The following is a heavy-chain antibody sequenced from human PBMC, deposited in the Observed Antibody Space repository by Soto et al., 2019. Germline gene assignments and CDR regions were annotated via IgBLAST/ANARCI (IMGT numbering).Heavy chain of an antibody. CDR1: GFTFRSYS. V-gene: IGHV3-21*01. CDR3: AREGKDYYYYGMDV. J-gene: IGHJ6*02. CDR2: ISSSSSYI. Sequence: EVQLVESGGGLVKPGGSLRLSCAASGFTFRSYSMNWVRQAPGKGLEWVSSISSSSSYIYYADSVKGRFTISRDNAKNSLYLQMNSLRAEDTAVYYCAREGKDYYYYGMDVWGQGTTVTVSS.